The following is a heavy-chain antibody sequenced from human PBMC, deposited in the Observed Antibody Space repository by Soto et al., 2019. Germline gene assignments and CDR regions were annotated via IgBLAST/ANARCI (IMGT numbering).Heavy chain of an antibody. J-gene: IGHJ4*02. V-gene: IGHV1-18*01. CDR2: ISDYNGNT. Sequence: ASVKVSCKTSGYTFSSYGVSWVRQAPGQGLEWMGWISDYNGNTNYAQKLQGRVTITTDRSTSTAYMELRSLRAEDTAVYYCARPTYYYDSSGPPAYWGQGTLVTVSS. D-gene: IGHD3-22*01. CDR3: ARPTYYYDSSGPPAY. CDR1: GYTFSSYG.